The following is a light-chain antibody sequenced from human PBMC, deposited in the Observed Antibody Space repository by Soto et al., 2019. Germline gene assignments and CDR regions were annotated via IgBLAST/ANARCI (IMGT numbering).Light chain of an antibody. CDR3: SSYAGSYTWV. V-gene: IGLV2-11*01. CDR1: SSDVGGYNY. CDR2: YVS. J-gene: IGLJ3*02. Sequence: QSALTQPRSVSGSPGQSVTISCTGTSSDVGGYNYVSWYQQHPGEAPKLMIYYVSKRPSGVPDRFSGSKSGNTASLTISGLQAEDEADYYCSSYAGSYTWVFGGGTKVTVL.